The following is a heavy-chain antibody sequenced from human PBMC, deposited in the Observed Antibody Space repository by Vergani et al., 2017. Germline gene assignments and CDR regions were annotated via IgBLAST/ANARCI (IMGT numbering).Heavy chain of an antibody. D-gene: IGHD2-2*01. J-gene: IGHJ4*02. Sequence: QVQLVQSAAAVRKPGASVKVSCNASGYTFTNYYIHWVRQPPGQGLEWMGVINPSGGAATLAEKFQGRVTLTRDTATSTAHMELTSLGSEDTAIYYCSRKPSDHVVLPAAHLDHWGQGALVTVSS. CDR2: INPSGGAA. CDR3: SRKPSDHVVLPAAHLDH. V-gene: IGHV1-46*03. CDR1: GYTFTNYY.